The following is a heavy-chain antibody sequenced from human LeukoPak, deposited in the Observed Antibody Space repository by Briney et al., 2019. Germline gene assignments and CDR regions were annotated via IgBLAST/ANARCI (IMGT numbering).Heavy chain of an antibody. CDR3: ARATKYSGSYLGNYFDY. CDR2: IIPIFGTA. D-gene: IGHD1-26*01. CDR1: GGTFSCYA. Sequence: VASVKVSCKASGGTFSCYAISWVRQAPGQGLEWMGGIIPIFGTANYAQKFQVRVTITADEFTSTAYMELSSLRSEDTAVYYCARATKYSGSYLGNYFDYWGQGTLVTVSS. V-gene: IGHV1-69*01. J-gene: IGHJ4*02.